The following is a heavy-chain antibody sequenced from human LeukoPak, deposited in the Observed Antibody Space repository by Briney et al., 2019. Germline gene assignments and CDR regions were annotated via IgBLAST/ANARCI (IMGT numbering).Heavy chain of an antibody. J-gene: IGHJ4*02. CDR2: IKSKTDGWTT. CDR3: TTSGY. CDR1: GFTFSNAW. V-gene: IGHV3-15*01. Sequence: GGSLRLSCAASGFTFSNAWMSWVRQAPGKGLEWVGRIKSKTDGWTTDYAAPVKGRFTISRDDSKNMLYLQINSLKTEDTAVYYCTTSGYWGQGTLVTVSS.